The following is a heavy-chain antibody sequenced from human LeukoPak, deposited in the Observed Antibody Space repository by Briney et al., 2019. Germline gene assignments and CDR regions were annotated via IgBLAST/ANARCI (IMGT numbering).Heavy chain of an antibody. CDR3: ATSGGNSFPYYYYGMDV. D-gene: IGHD2-21*02. J-gene: IGHJ6*02. Sequence: EXLXLXXXXSGGSIXXYYWSWIRXPPGKGLEWIGYIYYSGSTNYNPSLKSRVTISVDTSKNQFSLKLSSVTAADTAVYYCATSGGNSFPYYYYGMDVWGQGTTVTVSS. CDR2: IYYSGST. V-gene: IGHV4-59*08. CDR1: GGSIXXYY.